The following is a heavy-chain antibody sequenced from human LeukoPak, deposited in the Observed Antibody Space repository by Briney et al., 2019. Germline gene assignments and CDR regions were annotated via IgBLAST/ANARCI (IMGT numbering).Heavy chain of an antibody. V-gene: IGHV1-2*04. D-gene: IGHD6-13*01. Sequence: ASVKVSCKASGYTFTGYYMHWVRQAPGQGLEWMGWINPNSGGTNYAQKFQGWVTMTRDTSISTAYMELSRLRSDDTAVYYCARXLGRAAGDDYYYYYGMDVWGQGTTVTVSS. J-gene: IGHJ6*02. CDR2: INPNSGGT. CDR1: GYTFTGYY. CDR3: ARXLGRAAGDDYYYYYGMDV.